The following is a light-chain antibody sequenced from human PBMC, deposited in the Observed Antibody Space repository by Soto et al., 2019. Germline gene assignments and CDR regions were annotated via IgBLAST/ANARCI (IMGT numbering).Light chain of an antibody. CDR2: KAS. CDR1: QSISSW. Sequence: DIQMTQSPSTLSASVGDRVTITCRASQSISSWLAWYQQKPGKAPKLLIYKASSLESGVPSSFSGSGSGTDFTLTISRLEPEDFAVYDCQQYGSPPLTFGLGTKVDIK. J-gene: IGKJ1*01. V-gene: IGKV1-5*03. CDR3: QQYGSPPLT.